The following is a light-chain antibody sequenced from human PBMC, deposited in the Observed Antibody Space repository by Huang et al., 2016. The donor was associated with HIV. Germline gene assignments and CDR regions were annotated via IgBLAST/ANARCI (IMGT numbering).Light chain of an antibody. CDR1: RSLLYSSNSKNY. CDR2: WAS. Sequence: DIVMIQSPDSLAVYLGERATINCKSKRSLLYSSNSKNYLAWYKQRPGPPPNLLIYWASTRESGVPDIFSGSGSGTDFTLTITSLQAEDVAIYYCQQYYSLPLTFGGGTKVEIK. V-gene: IGKV4-1*01. CDR3: QQYYSLPLT. J-gene: IGKJ4*01.